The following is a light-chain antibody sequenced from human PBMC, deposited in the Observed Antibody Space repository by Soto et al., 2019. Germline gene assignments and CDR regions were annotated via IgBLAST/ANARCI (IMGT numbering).Light chain of an antibody. Sequence: QSVLTQSPSASASLGASVKLTCTLSSGHSTYAIAWHQQQPEKGPRYLMKINSDGSHSKGDGIPDRFSGSRSGAERSLTISSLQSDDEADYYCQTWGTGIRLFGGGTQLTVL. CDR1: SGHSTYA. CDR3: QTWGTGIRL. V-gene: IGLV4-69*02. J-gene: IGLJ3*02. CDR2: INSDGSH.